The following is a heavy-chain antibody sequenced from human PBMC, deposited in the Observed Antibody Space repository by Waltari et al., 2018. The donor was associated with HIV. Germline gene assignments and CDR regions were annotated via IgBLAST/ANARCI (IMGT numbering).Heavy chain of an antibody. CDR3: ATGVRYYGP. CDR2: IYPDDTT. V-gene: IGHV3-53*01. D-gene: IGHD3-10*01. CDR1: NFSVSGKH. Sequence: AESGGRLIQTGGSRGLSCTASNFSVSGKHVTWIRQAPGGSLEWVAVIYPDDTTHYADSVSGRFTISRAKSRTTVLLLMNGLFVDDTATYFCATGVRYYGPWGQGTRVTVSS. J-gene: IGHJ5*02.